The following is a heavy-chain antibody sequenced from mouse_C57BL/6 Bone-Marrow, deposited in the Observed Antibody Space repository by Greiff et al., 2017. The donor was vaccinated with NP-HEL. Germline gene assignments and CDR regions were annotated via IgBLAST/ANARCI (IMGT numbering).Heavy chain of an antibody. D-gene: IGHD5-1*01. CDR1: GYAFSSSW. J-gene: IGHJ4*01. CDR3: ARRRYLYAMDY. Sequence: VQLQQSGPELVKPGASVKISCKASGYAFSSSWMNWVKQRPGKGLEWIGRIYPGDGDTNYNGKFKGKATLTADKSSSTAYMQLSSLTSEDSAVYFCARRRYLYAMDYWGQGTSVTVSS. V-gene: IGHV1-82*01. CDR2: IYPGDGDT.